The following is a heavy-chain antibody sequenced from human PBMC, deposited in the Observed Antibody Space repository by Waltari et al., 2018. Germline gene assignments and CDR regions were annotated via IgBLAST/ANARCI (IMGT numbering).Heavy chain of an antibody. Sequence: QVQLQESGPGLVKPSQTLSLTCSVSGVSIPSGSHYWSWIRQPAGKGLEWIGHIYTSGSTKYNPSLKRRVTISVDTSKNQFSLRLSSVTAADTAVYYCVTVGSSIQAFDYFDNWGQGTLVTVSS. CDR1: GVSIPSGSHY. D-gene: IGHD3-3*02. J-gene: IGHJ4*02. V-gene: IGHV4-61*02. CDR2: IYTSGST. CDR3: VTVGSSIQAFDYFDN.